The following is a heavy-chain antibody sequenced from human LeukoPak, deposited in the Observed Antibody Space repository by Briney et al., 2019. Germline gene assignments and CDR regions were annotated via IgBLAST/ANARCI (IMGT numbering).Heavy chain of an antibody. CDR2: IYYSGST. D-gene: IGHD6-13*01. CDR1: GGSISSSSYY. Sequence: SETLSLTCTVSGGSISSSSYYWGWIRQPPGKGLEWIGSIYYSGSTYYNPSLKSRVTISVDTSKNQFSLKLSSVTAADTAVYYCARSRIAAADFDYWGQGTLATVSS. V-gene: IGHV4-39*01. CDR3: ARSRIAAADFDY. J-gene: IGHJ4*02.